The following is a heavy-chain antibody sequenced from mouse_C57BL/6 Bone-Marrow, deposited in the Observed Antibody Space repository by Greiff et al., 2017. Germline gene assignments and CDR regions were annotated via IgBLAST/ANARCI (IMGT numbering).Heavy chain of an antibody. CDR1: GYTFTDHT. Sequence: VQLQESDAELVKPGASVKISCKVSGYTFTDHTIHWMKQRPEQGLEWIGYIYPSDGSTKYNEKFKGKATLTADKSSSTAYMQLNSLTSEDSAVYFCASPYGNYGYFDVWGTGTTVTVSS. V-gene: IGHV1-78*01. D-gene: IGHD2-1*01. CDR3: ASPYGNYGYFDV. J-gene: IGHJ1*03. CDR2: IYPSDGST.